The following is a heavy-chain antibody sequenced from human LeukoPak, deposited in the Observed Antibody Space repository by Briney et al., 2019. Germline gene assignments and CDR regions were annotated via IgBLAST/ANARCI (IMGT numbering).Heavy chain of an antibody. D-gene: IGHD6-13*01. CDR2: ISYDGSNK. V-gene: IGHV3-30*03. J-gene: IGHJ4*02. CDR3: ARPAYSSSWYLDY. Sequence: GGSLRLSCAASGFTFSSYGMHWVRQAPGKGLEWVAVISYDGSNKYYADSVKGRFTISRDNSKNTLYLQMNSLRAEDTAVYYCARPAYSSSWYLDYWGQGTLVTVSS. CDR1: GFTFSSYG.